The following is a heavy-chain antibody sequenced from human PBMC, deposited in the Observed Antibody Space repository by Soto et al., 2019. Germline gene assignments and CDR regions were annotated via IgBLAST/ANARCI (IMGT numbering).Heavy chain of an antibody. Sequence: EASVKVSCKASGYTFTSYDINWVRQATGQGLEWMGWMNPNSGNTGYAQKFQGRVTMTRNTSISTAYMELSSLRSEDTAVYYCARQAATVIYYYYYYMDVWGKGTTVTVSS. D-gene: IGHD2-15*01. V-gene: IGHV1-8*01. J-gene: IGHJ6*03. CDR2: MNPNSGNT. CDR3: ARQAATVIYYYYYYMDV. CDR1: GYTFTSYD.